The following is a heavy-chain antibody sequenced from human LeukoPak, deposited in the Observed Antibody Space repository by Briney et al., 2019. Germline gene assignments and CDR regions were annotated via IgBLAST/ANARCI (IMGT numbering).Heavy chain of an antibody. CDR3: AGVVVVPAARTGYYYYYYYMDV. V-gene: IGHV4-61*02. CDR2: IYTSGST. CDR1: GGSISSGSYY. J-gene: IGHJ6*03. Sequence: SETLSLTCTVSGGSISSGSYYWSWIRQPAGKGLEWIGRIYTSGSTNYNPSLKSRVTISVDTSKNQFSLKLSSVTAADTAVYYCAGVVVVPAARTGYYYYYYYMDVWGKGTTVTVSS. D-gene: IGHD2-2*01.